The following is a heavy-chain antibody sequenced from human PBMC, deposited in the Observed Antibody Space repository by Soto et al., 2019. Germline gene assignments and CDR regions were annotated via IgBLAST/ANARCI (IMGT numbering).Heavy chain of an antibody. CDR3: TKGSHYDILTAYHAFDF. Sequence: EVQLLESGGGLEQPGGSLRLSCAASGFTFSNYALNWVRHAPGKGLEWVSGISGGGGGTHYTDSVKGGFTISRDSSKNTVFVQMNGVRAEGTAVYFCTKGSHYDILTAYHAFDFWGPGTLVTV. J-gene: IGHJ4*02. CDR1: GFTFSNYA. CDR2: ISGGGGGT. V-gene: IGHV3-23*01. D-gene: IGHD3-9*01.